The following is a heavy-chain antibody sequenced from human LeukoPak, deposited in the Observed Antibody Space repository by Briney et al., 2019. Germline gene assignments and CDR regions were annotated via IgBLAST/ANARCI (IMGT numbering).Heavy chain of an antibody. CDR1: GYTFTSYD. V-gene: IGHV1-8*03. CDR3: AKDHSDYYDSSGYPDAFGI. J-gene: IGHJ3*02. CDR2: MNPNSGNT. D-gene: IGHD3-22*01. Sequence: ASVKVSCKASGYTFTSYDINWVRQATGQGLEWMGWMNPNSGNTGYAQKFQGRVTITRNTSISTAYMELSSLRSEDTAVYYCAKDHSDYYDSSGYPDAFGIWGQGTMVTVSS.